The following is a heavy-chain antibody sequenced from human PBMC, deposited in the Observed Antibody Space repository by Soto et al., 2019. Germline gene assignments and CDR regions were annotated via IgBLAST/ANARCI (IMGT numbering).Heavy chain of an antibody. CDR1: GFIFENFG. V-gene: IGHV3-23*01. CDR2: ISGSGFKK. D-gene: IGHD1-26*01. Sequence: GGSLGLSCAASGFIFENFGMSWVRQAPGKGLEWISSISGSGFKKYYADSVKGRFTISRDNSKSTVYLELNNLSAEDTAVYHCAKNQGVELVPLATVDWFDPWGQGSVVTVSS. CDR3: AKNQGVELVPLATVDWFDP. J-gene: IGHJ5*02.